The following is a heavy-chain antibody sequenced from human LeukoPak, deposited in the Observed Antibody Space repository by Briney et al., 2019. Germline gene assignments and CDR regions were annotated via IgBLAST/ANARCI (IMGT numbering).Heavy chain of an antibody. CDR2: ISRGSGYI. V-gene: IGHV3-21*01. J-gene: IGHJ4*02. D-gene: IGHD6-13*01. CDR1: GFTFSSYS. CDR3: ARDGWPGSSYYRPFDY. Sequence: GGSLRLSCAASGFTFSSYSINWVRQAPGKGLEWVSSISRGSGYIYYADSVKGRFTISRDDAKNSLYLQMNSLRADDTAVYYCARDGWPGSSYYRPFDYWGQGTLVTVSS.